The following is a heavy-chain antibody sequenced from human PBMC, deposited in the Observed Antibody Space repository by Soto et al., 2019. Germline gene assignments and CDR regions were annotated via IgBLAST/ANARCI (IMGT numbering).Heavy chain of an antibody. J-gene: IGHJ4*02. CDR1: VGSVSGTVYY. V-gene: IGHV4-39*01. D-gene: IGHD1-26*01. CDR3: PRWNSWYGGSHVDY. Sequence: QLQLQESGPGLVKPSEPLSLACTVSVGSVSGTVYYWGWISQPPGKGLEWIGTIFYSGRTYYNPSLMSRVTISVDTSKKQFSLKLSSVTAADTTVYYCPRWNSWYGGSHVDYWGQGTLVTVSS. CDR2: IFYSGRT.